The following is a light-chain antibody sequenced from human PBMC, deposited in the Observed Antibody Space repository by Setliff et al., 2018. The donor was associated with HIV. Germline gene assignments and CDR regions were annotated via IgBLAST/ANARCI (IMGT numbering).Light chain of an antibody. CDR3: KVWDSSSDLGV. CDR1: NIGNKS. Sequence: SYALTQPPSVSVAPGKTARITCGGNNIGNKSVHWYQQKPGQAPVLVIYYDSDRPSGIPERFSGSNSGNTATLTISRVEAGDEADYYCKVWDSSSDLGVFGTGTKVTVL. J-gene: IGLJ1*01. V-gene: IGLV3-21*04. CDR2: YDS.